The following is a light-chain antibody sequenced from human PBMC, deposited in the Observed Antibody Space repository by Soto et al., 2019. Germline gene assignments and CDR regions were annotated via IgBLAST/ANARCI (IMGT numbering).Light chain of an antibody. Sequence: QSVLTQPASVSGSPGQTITIPCTGTSSDVSRYNYVSWYQQHPGKAPKLMIYAVTNRPSGVSNRFSGSKSGSTASLTISGLQAEDEADYYCSSYTTGSTWVFGGGTKLTVL. CDR1: SSDVSRYNY. CDR3: SSYTTGSTWV. V-gene: IGLV2-14*01. J-gene: IGLJ3*02. CDR2: AVT.